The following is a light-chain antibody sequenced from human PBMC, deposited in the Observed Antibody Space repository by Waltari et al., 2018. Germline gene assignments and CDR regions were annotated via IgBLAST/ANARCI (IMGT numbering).Light chain of an antibody. V-gene: IGKV3-15*01. J-gene: IGKJ4*01. CDR2: GAS. CDR1: QTVSSN. CDR3: QQYNDWPPQLT. Sequence: ETVMTQSPATLSVSPGEGATLLCRTSQTVSSNLARYQQKPGQVPRLLIYGASTRATGIPASFSGSGAGTEFTLTISGLQSEDCATYYCQQYNDWPPQLTFGGGTRV.